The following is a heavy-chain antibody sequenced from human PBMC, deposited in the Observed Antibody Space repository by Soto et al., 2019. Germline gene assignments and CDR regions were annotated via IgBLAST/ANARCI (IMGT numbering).Heavy chain of an antibody. Sequence: AASVKVSCKVSGYTLTELSMHWVRQTRGKGPELMGGFDPEDGETIYAQKFQGRVTMTEDTSTDTAYMELSSLRSEDTAVYYCATGYYDLLTVIEGYYYYGMDVWGQGTTVTVYS. CDR2: FDPEDGET. CDR1: GYTLTELS. V-gene: IGHV1-24*01. J-gene: IGHJ6*02. D-gene: IGHD3-9*01. CDR3: ATGYYDLLTVIEGYYYYGMDV.